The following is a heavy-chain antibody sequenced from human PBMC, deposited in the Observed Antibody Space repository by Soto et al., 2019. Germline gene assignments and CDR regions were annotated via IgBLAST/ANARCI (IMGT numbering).Heavy chain of an antibody. V-gene: IGHV3-48*02. D-gene: IGHD2-15*01. CDR2: ITSKSATI. J-gene: IGHJ4*02. CDR3: AKEKGACSDTTCSLSPFDS. Sequence: GGSLRLSCAASGFTFSSYSMNWVRQAPGKGLEWVSYITSKSATIKYADSVKGRFTVSRDNAKNSLYLQLNSLRDEDTAVYYCAKEKGACSDTTCSLSPFDSWGQGTLVTVSS. CDR1: GFTFSSYS.